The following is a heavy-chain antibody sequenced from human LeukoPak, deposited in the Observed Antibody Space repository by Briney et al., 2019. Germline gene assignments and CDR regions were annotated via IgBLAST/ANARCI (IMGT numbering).Heavy chain of an antibody. J-gene: IGHJ3*02. CDR1: GYTFTGYY. D-gene: IGHD5-24*01. Sequence: ASVKVSCKASGYTFTGYYMHWVRQAPGQGLEWMGWINPNSGGTNYAQKFQGRVTMTRDTSISTAYMELSRLRSDDTAVYYCARAEMAIIDAFDIWGQGTMVTVSS. CDR3: ARAEMAIIDAFDI. V-gene: IGHV1-2*02. CDR2: INPNSGGT.